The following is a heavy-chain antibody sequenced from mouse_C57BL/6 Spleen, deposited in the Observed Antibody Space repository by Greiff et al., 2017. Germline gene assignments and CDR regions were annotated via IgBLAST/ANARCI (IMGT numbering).Heavy chain of an antibody. CDR1: GFSLSTSGMG. CDR2: IYWDDDK. D-gene: IGHD1-1*01. V-gene: IGHV8-12*01. Sequence: QVTLKESGPGILQSSQTLSLTCSFSGFSLSTSGMGVSWIRQPSGKGLEWLAHIYWDDDKRYNPSLKSRLTISKDTSRNQVFLKITSVDTADTATYYCARGHYYGSSWYYFDYWGQGTTLTVSS. J-gene: IGHJ2*01. CDR3: ARGHYYGSSWYYFDY.